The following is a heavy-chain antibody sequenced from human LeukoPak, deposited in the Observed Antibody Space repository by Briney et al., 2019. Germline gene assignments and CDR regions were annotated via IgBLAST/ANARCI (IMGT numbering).Heavy chain of an antibody. V-gene: IGHV4-61*08. CDR1: GGSISSGGYY. CDR3: ARDSYVPNYYYGMDV. D-gene: IGHD3-10*02. CDR2: IYYSGST. J-gene: IGHJ6*02. Sequence: SETLSLTCTVSGGSISSGGYYWSWIRQHPGKGLEWIGYIYYSGSTNYNPSLKSRVTISVDTSKNQFSLKLSSVTAADTAVYYCARDSYVPNYYYGMDVWGQGTTVTVSS.